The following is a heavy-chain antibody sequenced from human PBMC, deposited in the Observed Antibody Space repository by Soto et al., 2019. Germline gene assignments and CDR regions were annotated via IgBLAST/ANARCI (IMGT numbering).Heavy chain of an antibody. J-gene: IGHJ4*02. CDR1: GFTFSTYG. CDR2: IWYDGSKK. V-gene: IGHV3-33*01. D-gene: IGHD2-21*02. Sequence: QVQLVESGGGVVQPGRSLRLSCAASGFTFSTYGIHWVRQAPGKGLEWVAVIWYDGSKKYYADSLKGRFSISRDNSKNTLYLQMNSLRAEDTAVYYCARDYCGGDCYSLDYWGQGTLVTVSS. CDR3: ARDYCGGDCYSLDY.